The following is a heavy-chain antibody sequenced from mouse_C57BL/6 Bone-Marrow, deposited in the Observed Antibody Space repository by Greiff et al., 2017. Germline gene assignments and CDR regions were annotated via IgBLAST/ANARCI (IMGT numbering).Heavy chain of an antibody. D-gene: IGHD2-4*01. CDR3: ARDYDYDDGWFAY. CDR2: ISYDGSN. Sequence: ESGPGLVKPSQSLSLTCSVTGYSITSGYYWNWIRQFPGNKLEWMGYISYDGSNNYNPSLKNRISITRDTSKNQFFLKLNSVTTEDTATYYCARDYDYDDGWFAYWGQGTLVTVSA. V-gene: IGHV3-6*01. J-gene: IGHJ3*01. CDR1: GYSITSGYY.